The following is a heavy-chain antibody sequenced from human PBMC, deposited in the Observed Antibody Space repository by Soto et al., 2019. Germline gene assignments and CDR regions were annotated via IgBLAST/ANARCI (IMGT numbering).Heavy chain of an antibody. V-gene: IGHV4-39*01. CDR3: TNSNWFDP. D-gene: IGHD3-10*01. CDR2: IYYSGST. J-gene: IGHJ5*02. CDR1: GGSISSSRYY. Sequence: QLQLQESGPGLVKPSETLSLTCTVSGGSISSSRYYWGWIRQPPGKGLEWIGRIYYSGSTYYNPTLKSRVTISVDTSKSQFSLKLSSVTAADTAVYYCTNSNWFDPWGQGTLVTVSS.